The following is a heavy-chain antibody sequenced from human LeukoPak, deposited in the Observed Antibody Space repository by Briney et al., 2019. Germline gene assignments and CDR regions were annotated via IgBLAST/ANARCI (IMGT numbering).Heavy chain of an antibody. V-gene: IGHV4-59*12. J-gene: IGHJ5*02. D-gene: IGHD3-10*01. CDR2: ISYSGST. CDR3: ARGIKGRLWFGEARNPNWFDP. CDR1: GGSISPYY. Sequence: PSETLSLTCTVSGGSISPYYWSWLRQPPGKGLEWIGYISYSGSTKDNPSLKSRVTISVDTSKNQFSLKLSSVTAADTAVYYCARGIKGRLWFGEARNPNWFDPWGQGTLVTVSS.